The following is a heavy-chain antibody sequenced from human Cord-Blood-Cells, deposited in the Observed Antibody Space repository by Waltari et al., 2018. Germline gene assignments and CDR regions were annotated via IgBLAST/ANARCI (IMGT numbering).Heavy chain of an antibody. J-gene: IGHJ4*02. V-gene: IGHV1-18*01. Sequence: ISWVRQAPGQGLEWMGWISAYNGNTNYAQKLQGRVTMTTDTSTSTAYMELRSLRSDDTAVYYCARDVATIAFDYWGQGTLVTVSS. CDR2: ISAYNGNT. D-gene: IGHD5-12*01. CDR3: ARDVATIAFDY.